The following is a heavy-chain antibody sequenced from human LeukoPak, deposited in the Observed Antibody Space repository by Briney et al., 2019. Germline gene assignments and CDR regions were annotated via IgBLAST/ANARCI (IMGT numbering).Heavy chain of an antibody. V-gene: IGHV3-49*04. Sequence: GGSLRLSCAASGFTFSSYWMSWVRQAPGRGLEWVGFIRSKTYGGTTQYAASVKGRFTISRDDSKSIAYLQMDSLKTEDTAVYFCSRDYDSANHIDAFGIWGQGTLVTVSP. J-gene: IGHJ3*02. CDR1: GFTFSSYW. CDR3: SRDYDSANHIDAFGI. CDR2: IRSKTYGGTT. D-gene: IGHD3-10*01.